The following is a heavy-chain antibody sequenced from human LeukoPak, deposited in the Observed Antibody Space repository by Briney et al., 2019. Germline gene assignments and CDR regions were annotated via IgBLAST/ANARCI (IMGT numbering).Heavy chain of an antibody. D-gene: IGHD2-2*01. CDR2: IYHSGST. CDR3: ARHGCSSTSCPFDF. J-gene: IGHJ4*02. Sequence: SETLSLTCTVSGGSISSGGYYWSWIRQPPGKGLEWIGHIYHSGSTYYNPSLKSRVTISVDRSKNQFSLKLSSVTAADTAVYYCARHGCSSTSCPFDFWGQGALVTVSS. V-gene: IGHV4-30-2*01. CDR1: GGSISSGGYY.